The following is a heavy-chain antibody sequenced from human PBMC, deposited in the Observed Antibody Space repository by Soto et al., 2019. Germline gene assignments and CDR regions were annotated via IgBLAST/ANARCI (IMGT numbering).Heavy chain of an antibody. CDR2: ISSTGDIT. D-gene: IGHD3-16*01. V-gene: IGHV3-23*01. J-gene: IGHJ5*02. CDR1: GFTFDTYG. CDR3: ARALDRGGFYQGFDL. Sequence: PGGSLRLSCAASGFTFDTYGMAWVRQAPGKGLEWVSSISSTGDITSYADSVNGRFTISRDNSINTLFLEMNSLTVEDTAIYYCARALDRGGFYQGFDLWGQGTLVTV.